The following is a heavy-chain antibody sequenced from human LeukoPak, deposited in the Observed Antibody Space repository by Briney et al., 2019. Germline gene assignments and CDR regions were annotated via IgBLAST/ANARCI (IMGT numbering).Heavy chain of an antibody. Sequence: GESLKISCKGSGYSFTSYWIGWVRPVPGKGLEWMGIIYPGDSDTRYSPSFQGQVTISADKSISTAYLQCSRLQASDTAMYYCARQGIYHSSGYYYVGYDYFDYWGQGTLVTVSS. J-gene: IGHJ4*02. CDR3: ARQGIYHSSGYYYVGYDYFDY. D-gene: IGHD3-22*01. CDR2: IYPGDSDT. V-gene: IGHV5-51*01. CDR1: GYSFTSYW.